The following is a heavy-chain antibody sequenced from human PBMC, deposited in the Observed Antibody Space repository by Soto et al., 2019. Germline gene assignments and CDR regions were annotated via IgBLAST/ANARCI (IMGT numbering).Heavy chain of an antibody. J-gene: IGHJ6*02. V-gene: IGHV1-69*12. CDR3: ARPGSYVSGSYRRDYYYGRDF. D-gene: IGHD3-10*01. CDR1: GGTFSSYA. CDR2: IIPIFGTA. Sequence: QVQLVQSGAEVKKPGSSVKVSCKASGGTFSSYAISWVRQAPGQGLEWMGGIIPIFGTANYAQTFQGRVTIPADESTSTAYRELSSLRSEDTAVYYCARPGSYVSGSYRRDYYYGRDFWGHGTTFTVAS.